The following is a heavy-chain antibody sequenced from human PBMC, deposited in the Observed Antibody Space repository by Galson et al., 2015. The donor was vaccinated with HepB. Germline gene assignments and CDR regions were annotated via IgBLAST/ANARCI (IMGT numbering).Heavy chain of an antibody. Sequence: SETLSLTCTVSGGSISSGSYYWGWIRQPPGKGLEWIGSIYYSGSTYYNPSLKSRVTISVDTSKNHFSLKLTSVTAADTAVYYCARPQSDGYNSPFGYWGQGTLVTVSS. CDR3: ARPQSDGYNSPFGY. D-gene: IGHD5-24*01. J-gene: IGHJ4*02. CDR2: IYYSGST. V-gene: IGHV4-39*02. CDR1: GGSISSGSYY.